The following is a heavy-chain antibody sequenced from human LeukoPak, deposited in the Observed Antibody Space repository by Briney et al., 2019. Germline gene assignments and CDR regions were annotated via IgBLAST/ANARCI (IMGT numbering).Heavy chain of an antibody. V-gene: IGHV4-39*01. CDR3: ARQGHSSGWYPLDY. J-gene: IGHJ4*02. D-gene: IGHD6-19*01. Sequence: PSETLSLTCTVSGGSISSGDYYWSWIRQPPGKGLEWIGSIYYSGSTYYNPSLKSRVTISVDTSKNQFSLKLSSVTAADTAVYYCARQGHSSGWYPLDYWGQGTLVTVSS. CDR2: IYYSGST. CDR1: GGSISSGDYY.